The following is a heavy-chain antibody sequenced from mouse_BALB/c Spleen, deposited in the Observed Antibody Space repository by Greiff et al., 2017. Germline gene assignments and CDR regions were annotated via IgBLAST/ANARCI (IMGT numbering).Heavy chain of an antibody. Sequence: VQLKESGPGLVKPSQSLSLTCTVTGYSITSDYAWNWIRQFPGNKLAWMGYISYSGSTSYNPSLKNRISITRDTSKNQFFLQLNSVTTEDTATYYCARPNWDWYFGGWGAGTTVTDSS. D-gene: IGHD4-1*01. CDR3: ARPNWDWYFGG. CDR1: GYSITSDYA. J-gene: IGHJ1*01. V-gene: IGHV3-2*02. CDR2: ISYSGST.